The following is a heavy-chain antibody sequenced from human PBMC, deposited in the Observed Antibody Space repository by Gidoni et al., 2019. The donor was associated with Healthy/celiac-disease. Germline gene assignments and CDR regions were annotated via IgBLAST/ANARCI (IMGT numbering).Heavy chain of an antibody. Sequence: EVQLLESGGGLVQPGWSLRLSFSASGFTFSSSPMRWVRQAPGKGLEWVSAISGGGGSTYYADSVKGRFTISRDNSKNTLYLQMNSLRAEDTAVYYCAKGGLWFGEYTHYYYYGMDVWGQGTTVTVSS. J-gene: IGHJ6*02. CDR1: GFTFSSSP. CDR2: ISGGGGST. V-gene: IGHV3-23*01. CDR3: AKGGLWFGEYTHYYYYGMDV. D-gene: IGHD3-10*01.